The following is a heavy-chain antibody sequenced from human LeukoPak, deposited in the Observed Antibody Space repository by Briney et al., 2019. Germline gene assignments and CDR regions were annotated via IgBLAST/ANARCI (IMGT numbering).Heavy chain of an antibody. CDR3: ARHNAYDDLNYFDY. J-gene: IGHJ4*02. D-gene: IGHD4-17*01. V-gene: IGHV4-31*03. CDR1: GGSISSTGYY. CDR2: IYYSGST. Sequence: SETLSLTCTVSGGSISSTGYYWRWIRQHPGKGLEWNGYIYYSGSTCYNPSLKSRVTISVDTSKNQFSLKLSSVTAADTAVYYCARHNAYDDLNYFDYWGQGTLVTVSS.